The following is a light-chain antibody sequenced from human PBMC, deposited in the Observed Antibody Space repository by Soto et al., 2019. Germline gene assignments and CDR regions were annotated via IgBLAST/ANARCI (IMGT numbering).Light chain of an antibody. J-gene: IGKJ1*01. V-gene: IGKV1-5*01. Sequence: DIQMTQSPSTLSASVGDRVTITCRASQSISSWLAWYQQKPGKAPKLLIHDASSLESGVPSRFSGSGSGTDFTLTITSLQPDDFATYYCQQYSSYSPTLGQGTKVDIK. CDR1: QSISSW. CDR3: QQYSSYSPT. CDR2: DAS.